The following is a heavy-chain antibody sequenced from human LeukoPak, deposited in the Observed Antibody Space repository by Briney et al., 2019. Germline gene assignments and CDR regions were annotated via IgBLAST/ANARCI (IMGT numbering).Heavy chain of an antibody. CDR1: GFTVSSNY. CDR3: ARDSYCSSTSCEYYYYGMDV. Sequence: GGSLRLSCAASGFTVSSNYMSWVRQAPGKGLEWVSVIYSGGSTYYADSVKGRFTISRDNSKNTLYLQMNSLRAENTAVYYCARDSYCSSTSCEYYYYGMDVWGKGTTVTVSS. D-gene: IGHD2-2*01. V-gene: IGHV3-53*01. CDR2: IYSGGST. J-gene: IGHJ6*04.